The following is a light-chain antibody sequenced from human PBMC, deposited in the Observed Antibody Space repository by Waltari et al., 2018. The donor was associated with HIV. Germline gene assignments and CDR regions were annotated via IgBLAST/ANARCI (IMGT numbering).Light chain of an antibody. V-gene: IGLV1-44*01. CDR3: AAWDDSLDGPV. CDR2: GNN. CDR1: SSSIGRHA. Sequence: QPVLTQPPSASGTPGQRVIISCSGSSSSIGRHAVSWYQHLPGATPTPLIFGNNQRSSGVPDRFSGSKSATSASLAISGLRSVDEADYSCAAWDDSLDGPVFGGGTKLTVL. J-gene: IGLJ2*01.